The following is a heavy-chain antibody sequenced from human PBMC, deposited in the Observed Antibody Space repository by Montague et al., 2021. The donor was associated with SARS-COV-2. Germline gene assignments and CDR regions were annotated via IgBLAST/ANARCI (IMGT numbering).Heavy chain of an antibody. D-gene: IGHD5-18*01. CDR3: ARHGGHSYAHFAY. CDR2: IYYSGST. V-gene: IGHV4-39*01. J-gene: IGHJ4*02. CDR1: GGSISSSSYY. Sequence: SETLSLTCTVSGGSISSSSYYWGWIRQPPGKGLDWIGSIYYSGSTYYNASLKSRVTISVDTSKNQFSLKLTSVTAADTAVYYCARHGGHSYAHFAYWGQGTLVIVSS.